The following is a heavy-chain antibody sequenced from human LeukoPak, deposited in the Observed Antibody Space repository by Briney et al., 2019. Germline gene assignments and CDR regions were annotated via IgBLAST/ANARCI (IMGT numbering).Heavy chain of an antibody. CDR2: ISAYNGNT. D-gene: IGHD1-26*01. CDR3: ARESTTSEWELLLLHYYGMDV. CDR1: GYTFTSYG. Sequence: ASVKVSCKASGYTFTSYGISWVRQAPGQGLEWMGWISAYNGNTNYAQKLQGRVTMTTDTSTSTAYMELRSLRSDDTAVYYCARESTTSEWELLLLHYYGMDVWGQGTTVTVSS. V-gene: IGHV1-18*01. J-gene: IGHJ6*02.